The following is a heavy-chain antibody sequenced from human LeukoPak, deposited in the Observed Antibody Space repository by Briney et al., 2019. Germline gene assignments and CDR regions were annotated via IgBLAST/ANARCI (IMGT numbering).Heavy chain of an antibody. CDR1: GYTFTSYD. Sequence: GASVKVSCKASGYTFTSYDINWVRQATGQGLEWMGWMNPNSGNAGYAQKFQGRVTITRNTSTSTVYMELSSLRSEDTAVYYCARERAYSSDYWGQGTLVTVSS. CDR2: MNPNSGNA. CDR3: ARERAYSSDY. V-gene: IGHV1-8*03. J-gene: IGHJ4*02. D-gene: IGHD6-13*01.